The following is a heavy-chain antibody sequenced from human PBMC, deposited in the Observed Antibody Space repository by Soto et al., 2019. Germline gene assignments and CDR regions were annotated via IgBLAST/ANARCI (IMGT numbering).Heavy chain of an antibody. CDR1: GYPVTAYY. J-gene: IGHJ3*02. CDR2: INPATGAA. V-gene: IGHV1-2*02. Sequence: QLHLVQSGAVVKKPGASVTVSCSASGYPVTAYYMHWVRQAPGRGLEWMGGINPATGAAKYTQTFQGRVTMTRDPSTGTVFMELRGLTSEDPAVFYCARGGGVGVAGSAAFDMWGQGTLVTVSS. CDR3: ARGGGVGVAGSAAFDM. D-gene: IGHD3-3*01.